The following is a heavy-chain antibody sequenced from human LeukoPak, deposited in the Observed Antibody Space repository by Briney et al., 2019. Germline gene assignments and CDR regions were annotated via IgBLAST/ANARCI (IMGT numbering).Heavy chain of an antibody. CDR2: INPNSGGT. J-gene: IGHJ4*02. V-gene: IGHV1-2*06. CDR3: ARAENGDYAFDY. CDR1: GYTFTGYY. D-gene: IGHD4-17*01. Sequence: ASVKVSCKASGYTFTGYYIHWVRQAPGQGREWMGRINPNSGGTNYAQKFQGRVTMTRDTSISTAYMELSRLRSDDTAVYYCARAENGDYAFDYWGQGTLVTVSS.